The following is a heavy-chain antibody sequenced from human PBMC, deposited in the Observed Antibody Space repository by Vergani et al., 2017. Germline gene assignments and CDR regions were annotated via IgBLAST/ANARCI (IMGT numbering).Heavy chain of an antibody. CDR3: AKNPXIYTTRHYYAMDV. CDR1: GFKFSDHY. D-gene: IGHD1-1*01. Sequence: LEESGGGSVKPGGSLRLSCAASGFKFSDHYMSWIRQAPGKGLEWVSHISPGASTVSYTDSVTGRFTVSRDNDNNSLTLDMTTLRVEDTAVYYCAKNPXIYTTRHYYAMDVWGQETTVTVSS. J-gene: IGHJ6*02. CDR2: ISPGASTV. V-gene: IGHV3-11*04.